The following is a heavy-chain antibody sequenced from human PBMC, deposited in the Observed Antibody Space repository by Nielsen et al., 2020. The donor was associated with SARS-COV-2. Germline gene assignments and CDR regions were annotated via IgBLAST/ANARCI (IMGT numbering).Heavy chain of an antibody. Sequence: GGSLRLSCAASGFTFSSYSMSWVRQAPGKGLEWVSSISSSSSYIYYADSVKGRFTISRDNAKNSLYLQMNSLRAEDTAVYYCARSITPSLGAFDIWGQGTMVTVSS. V-gene: IGHV3-21*01. CDR1: GFTFSSYS. D-gene: IGHD3-10*01. J-gene: IGHJ3*02. CDR3: ARSITPSLGAFDI. CDR2: ISSSSSYI.